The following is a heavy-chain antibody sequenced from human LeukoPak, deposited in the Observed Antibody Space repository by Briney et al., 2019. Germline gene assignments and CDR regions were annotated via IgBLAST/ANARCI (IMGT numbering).Heavy chain of an antibody. CDR3: ARYWSSPTYYFDY. CDR2: INSDGSTT. CDR1: GFSFNEYW. Sequence: GGSLRLSCAASGFSFNEYWMHWVRLVPGKGLVWVSLINSDGSTTTYADSVKGRFSISRDNTKNILYLELKSLRVEDTAVYYCARYWSSPTYYFDYWGQGALVTVSS. J-gene: IGHJ4*02. D-gene: IGHD6-6*01. V-gene: IGHV3-74*03.